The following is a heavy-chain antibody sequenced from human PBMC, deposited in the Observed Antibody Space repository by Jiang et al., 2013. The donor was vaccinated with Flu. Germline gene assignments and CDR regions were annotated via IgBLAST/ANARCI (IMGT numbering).Heavy chain of an antibody. Sequence: GAEVKKPGASVKVSCKASGYTFTGYYMHWVRQAPGQGLEWMGWINPNSGGTNYAQKFQGWVTMTRDTSISTAYMELSRLRSDDTAVYYCARDRKVLLANYYYYGMDVWGQGTTVTVSS. V-gene: IGHV1-2*04. J-gene: IGHJ6*02. CDR2: INPNSGGT. CDR1: GYTFTGYY. CDR3: ARDRKVLLANYYYYGMDV. D-gene: IGHD3-10*01.